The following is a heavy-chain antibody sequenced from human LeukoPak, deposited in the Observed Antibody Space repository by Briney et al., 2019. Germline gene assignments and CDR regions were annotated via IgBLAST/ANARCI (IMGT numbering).Heavy chain of an antibody. Sequence: SVTVSCKASGGTFSSYAISWVRQAPGQGLEWMGGIIPIFGTANYAQKFQGRVTITADESTSTAYMELSSLRSEDTAVYYCVRGMYYYDSSGYPPSDYWGQGTLVTVSS. CDR1: GGTFSSYA. V-gene: IGHV1-69*13. CDR3: VRGMYYYDSSGYPPSDY. D-gene: IGHD3-22*01. CDR2: IIPIFGTA. J-gene: IGHJ4*02.